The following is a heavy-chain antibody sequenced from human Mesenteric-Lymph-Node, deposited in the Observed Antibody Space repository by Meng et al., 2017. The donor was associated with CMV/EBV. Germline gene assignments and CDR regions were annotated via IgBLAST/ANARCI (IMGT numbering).Heavy chain of an antibody. D-gene: IGHD3-10*01. CDR2: INTKSGNP. Sequence: SGYTFAVFAMPWVRQAPGQGLEWMAWINTKSGNPTYAQDFKVRFVCSWDASVSTAYLQINSLEAEDTAMYYCARNHLWYGELYYSDYWGQGTLVTVSS. J-gene: IGHJ4*02. V-gene: IGHV7-4-1*02. CDR3: ARNHLWYGELYYSDY. CDR1: GYTFAVFA.